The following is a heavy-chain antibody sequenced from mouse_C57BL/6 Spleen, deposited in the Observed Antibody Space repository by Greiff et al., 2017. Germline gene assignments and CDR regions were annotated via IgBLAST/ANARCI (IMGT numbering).Heavy chain of an antibody. V-gene: IGHV1-26*01. Sequence: EVQLQQSGPELVKPGASVKISCKASGYTFTDYYMNWVKQSHGKSLEWIGDINPNNGGTSYNQKFKGKATLTVDKSSSTAYMELRRLTSEDSAVYYCAREVTNYYAMDYWGQGTSVTVSS. J-gene: IGHJ4*01. D-gene: IGHD2-1*01. CDR2: INPNNGGT. CDR3: AREVTNYYAMDY. CDR1: GYTFTDYY.